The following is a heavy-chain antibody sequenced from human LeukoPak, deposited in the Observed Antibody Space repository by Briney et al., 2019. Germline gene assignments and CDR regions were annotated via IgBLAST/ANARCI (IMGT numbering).Heavy chain of an antibody. V-gene: IGHV7-4-1*02. J-gene: IGHJ4*02. Sequence: ASVKVSCKASGYTFTSYAMNWVRQAPGQGLEWMGWINTNTGNPTYAQGFTGRFVFSLDTSVSTAYLQISSLTAEDTAVYYCARDYPLYYYGSGSYYDYWGQGTLVTVSS. CDR1: GYTFTSYA. CDR3: ARDYPLYYYGSGSYYDY. D-gene: IGHD3-10*01. CDR2: INTNTGNP.